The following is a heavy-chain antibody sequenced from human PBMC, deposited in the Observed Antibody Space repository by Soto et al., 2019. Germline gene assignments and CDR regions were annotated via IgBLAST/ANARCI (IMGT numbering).Heavy chain of an antibody. CDR2: FIPLFGTT. J-gene: IGHJ6*02. D-gene: IGHD3-10*01. Sequence: QVQLVQSGTEVKKPGSSAKVSCKASGGTFSNYVISWVRQAPGQGLEWMGGFIPLFGTTDYAKKFQCRIAITVDESTTTGYMDLSSLRFEDTGVYFCEIDVGSGEWSIVWGQGTTVIVSS. CDR3: EIDVGSGEWSIV. V-gene: IGHV1-69*01. CDR1: GGTFSNYV.